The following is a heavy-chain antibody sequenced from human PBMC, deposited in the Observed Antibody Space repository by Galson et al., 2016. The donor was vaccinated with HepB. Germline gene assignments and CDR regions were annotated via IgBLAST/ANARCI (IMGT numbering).Heavy chain of an antibody. CDR3: ARGTYYDSATRFDP. Sequence: SETLSLTCAVFGGTFNGYSWTWIRQSPGKGLEWIGEINHSGNTNYNPSLKSRVNLSVDMSKKQFTLELTSVTAADTGIYYCARGTYYDSATRFDPWGQGALVTVSS. V-gene: IGHV4-34*01. CDR1: GGTFNGYS. CDR2: INHSGNT. J-gene: IGHJ5*02. D-gene: IGHD3-3*01.